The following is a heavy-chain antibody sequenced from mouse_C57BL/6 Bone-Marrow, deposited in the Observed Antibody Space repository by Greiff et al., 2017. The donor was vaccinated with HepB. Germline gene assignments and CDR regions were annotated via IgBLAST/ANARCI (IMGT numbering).Heavy chain of an antibody. V-gene: IGHV1-5*01. D-gene: IGHD5-1*01. J-gene: IGHJ4*01. CDR2: IYPGNSDT. CDR1: GYTFTSYW. Sequence: VQLQQSGTVLARPGASVKMSCKTSGYTFTSYWMHWVKQRPGQGLEWIGAIYPGNSDTSYNQKFKGKAKLTAVTSASTAYMELSSLTNEDSAVYYCTRPVPKHGAMDYWGQGTSVTVSS. CDR3: TRPVPKHGAMDY.